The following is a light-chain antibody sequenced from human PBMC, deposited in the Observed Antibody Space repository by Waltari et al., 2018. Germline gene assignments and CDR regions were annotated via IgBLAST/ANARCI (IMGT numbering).Light chain of an antibody. CDR1: QSGSSN. CDR3: QQYNNWPPFT. Sequence: EIVMTQSPATLPVSPGQRATLSCRASQSGSSNLAWYQQKPGQAPRLLIYGASTRATGIPARFSGSGSGTEFTLTISSLQSEDFAVYYCQQYNNWPPFTFGPGTKVDIK. CDR2: GAS. V-gene: IGKV3-15*01. J-gene: IGKJ3*01.